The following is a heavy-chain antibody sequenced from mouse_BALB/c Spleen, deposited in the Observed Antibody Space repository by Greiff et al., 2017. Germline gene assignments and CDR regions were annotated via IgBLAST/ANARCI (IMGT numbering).Heavy chain of an antibody. J-gene: IGHJ2*01. CDR2: IDPETGGT. Sequence: VKLQESGAELVRPGASVTLSCKASGYTFTDYEMHWVKQTPVHGLEWIGAIDPETGGTAYNQKFKGKATLTADKSSSTAYMELRSLTSEDSAVYYCTLYYGSSYDYWGQGTTLTVSS. CDR3: TLYYGSSYDY. D-gene: IGHD1-1*01. V-gene: IGHV1-15*01. CDR1: GYTFTDYE.